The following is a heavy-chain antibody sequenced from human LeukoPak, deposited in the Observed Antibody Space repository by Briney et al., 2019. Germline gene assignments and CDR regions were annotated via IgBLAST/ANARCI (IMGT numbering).Heavy chain of an antibody. D-gene: IGHD3-9*01. Sequence: GASLKISCKGSGSSFTSYWIGWVRQVPGKGLEWMGIIYPGDSDTRYSPSFQGQVTISADKSISTAYLQWSSLKASDTAMYYCARGRYLEAIPDAYWGQGTLVTVSS. CDR3: ARGRYLEAIPDAY. CDR2: IYPGDSDT. J-gene: IGHJ4*02. CDR1: GSSFTSYW. V-gene: IGHV5-51*01.